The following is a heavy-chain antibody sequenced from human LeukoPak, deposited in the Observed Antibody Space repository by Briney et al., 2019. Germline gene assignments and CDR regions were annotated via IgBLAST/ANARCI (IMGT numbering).Heavy chain of an antibody. CDR2: ISYDGSNK. CDR3: ARDQFTGDYYGSGTAFDY. D-gene: IGHD3-10*01. Sequence: GGSLRLSCAASGFTFSSYAMHWVRQAPGKGLEWGAVISYDGSNKYYADSVKGRFTISRDNSKNTLYLQMNSLRAEDTAVYYCARDQFTGDYYGSGTAFDYWGQGTLVTVSS. J-gene: IGHJ4*02. CDR1: GFTFSSYA. V-gene: IGHV3-30*04.